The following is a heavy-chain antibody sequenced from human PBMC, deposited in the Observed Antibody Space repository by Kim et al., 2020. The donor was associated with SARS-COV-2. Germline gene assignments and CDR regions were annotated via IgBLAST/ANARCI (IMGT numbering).Heavy chain of an antibody. J-gene: IGHJ3*02. CDR3: AKSIVGRLGAFDI. V-gene: IGHV3-23*03. CDR1: GFTFSNYA. CDR2: IYSGGSST. D-gene: IGHD6-6*01. Sequence: GGSLRLSCAASGFTFSNYAMTWVRQAPGKGLEWVSIIYSGGSSTFYEDSVKGRFTISRDNSKNTLYLQMDSLRAEDTALYYCAKSIVGRLGAFDIWGQGTKVTVSS.